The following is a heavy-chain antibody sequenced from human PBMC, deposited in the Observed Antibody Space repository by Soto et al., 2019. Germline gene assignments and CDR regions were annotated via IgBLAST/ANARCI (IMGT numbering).Heavy chain of an antibody. CDR3: ARDGSTSWYSYDDHGMDV. D-gene: IGHD5-18*01. V-gene: IGHV3-7*05. CDR2: INQDGSEK. CDR1: GFTFRTYW. J-gene: IGHJ6*02. Sequence: EVQLVESGGGLVQPGGSLRLSCGASGFTFRTYWLSWVRQVPGKGLEWVANINQDGSEKNYVDSVKGRFTISRDNAKNSLYLQMSSLRAEDTALYYCARDGSTSWYSYDDHGMDVWGQGTTVNVSS.